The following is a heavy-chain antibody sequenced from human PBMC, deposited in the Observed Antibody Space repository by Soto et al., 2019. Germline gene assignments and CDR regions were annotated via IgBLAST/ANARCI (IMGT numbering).Heavy chain of an antibody. D-gene: IGHD3-3*01. CDR1: GFTFSSYS. CDR3: ARDQDFXSGYSLGVYYYYYGMDV. J-gene: IGHJ6*02. CDR2: ISSGSSYI. Sequence: PGGSLRLSCAASGFTFSSYSMNWVRQAPGKGLEWVSSISSGSSYIYYADSVKGRFTISRDNAKNSLYLQMNSLRAEDTAVYYCARDQDFXSGYSLGVYYYYYGMDVWGQGTTVTVSS. V-gene: IGHV3-21*01.